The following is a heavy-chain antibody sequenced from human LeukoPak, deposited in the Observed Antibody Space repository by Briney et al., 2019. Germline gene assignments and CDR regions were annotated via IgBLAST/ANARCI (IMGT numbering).Heavy chain of an antibody. Sequence: PGGSLRLSCAASGFTFSSYGMHWVRQAPGKGLEGVAVISYDGSNKYYADSVKGRFTISRDNSKNTLYLQMNSLRAEDTAVYYCAKAPAHTYYDFWSGPDFDYWGQGTLVTVSS. CDR1: GFTFSSYG. D-gene: IGHD3-3*01. CDR2: ISYDGSNK. V-gene: IGHV3-30*18. CDR3: AKAPAHTYYDFWSGPDFDY. J-gene: IGHJ4*02.